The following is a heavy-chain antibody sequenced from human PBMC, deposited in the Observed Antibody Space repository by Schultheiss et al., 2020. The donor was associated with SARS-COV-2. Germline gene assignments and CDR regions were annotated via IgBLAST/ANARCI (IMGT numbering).Heavy chain of an antibody. Sequence: GGSLRLSCAASGFTFSNHGMHWVRQVPGKGLEWLALIWYDGSKKYYADSVKGRFTISRDNSRNTLYLQMNNLRADDTAVYYCATESCGFHLLYTNCWFGSWDQGTLVTVSS. CDR2: IWYDGSKK. D-gene: IGHD2-2*02. V-gene: IGHV3-33*01. CDR3: ATESCGFHLLYTNCWFGS. CDR1: GFTFSNHG. J-gene: IGHJ5*01.